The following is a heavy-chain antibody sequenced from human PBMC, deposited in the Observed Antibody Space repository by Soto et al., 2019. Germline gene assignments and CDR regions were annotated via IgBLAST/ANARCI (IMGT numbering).Heavy chain of an antibody. CDR2: IYSGGST. CDR3: ARDRRSGYSYGRPDYYYYYGMHV. V-gene: IGHV3-53*01. J-gene: IGHJ6*02. CDR1: GFTVSSNY. Sequence: LRLSCAASGFTVSSNYMSWVRQAPGKGLEWVSVIYSGGSTYYADSVKGRFTISRDNSKNTLYLQMKSLRAEDTAVYYCARDRRSGYSYGRPDYYYYYGMHVWGPGTTVTVSS. D-gene: IGHD5-18*01.